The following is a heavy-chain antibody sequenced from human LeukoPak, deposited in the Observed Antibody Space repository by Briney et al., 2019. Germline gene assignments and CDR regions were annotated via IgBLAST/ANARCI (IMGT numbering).Heavy chain of an antibody. CDR1: GGSFSGYY. Sequence: PSETLSLTCAVYGGSFSGYYWSWIRQPPGKGLEWIGEINHSGSANYNPSLKSRVTISVDTSKNQFSLKLSSVTAADTAVYYCARDHITYYYDSSGYYPYWGQGTLVTVSS. J-gene: IGHJ4*02. D-gene: IGHD3-22*01. CDR2: INHSGSA. CDR3: ARDHITYYYDSSGYYPY. V-gene: IGHV4-34*01.